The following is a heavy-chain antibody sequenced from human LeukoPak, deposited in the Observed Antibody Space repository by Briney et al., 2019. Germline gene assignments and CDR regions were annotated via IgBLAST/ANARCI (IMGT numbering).Heavy chain of an antibody. V-gene: IGHV4-34*01. CDR3: ARGRRYCSGGSCYGYYYMDV. Sequence: PSETLPLTCAVYGGHFSVYYGRGIREPPGEGLEWIGEIRQRGNTIHNPPLKSRVSISVGTSKNQFSLTLSSVTAADTAVYYCARGRRYCSGGSCYGYYYMDVWGKGTTVTVSS. J-gene: IGHJ6*03. CDR1: GGHFSVYY. CDR2: IRQRGNT. D-gene: IGHD2-15*01.